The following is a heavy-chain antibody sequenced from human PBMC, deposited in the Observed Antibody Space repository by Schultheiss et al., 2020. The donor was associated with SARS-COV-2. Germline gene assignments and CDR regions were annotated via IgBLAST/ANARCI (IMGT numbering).Heavy chain of an antibody. CDR2: ISYDGSNK. CDR3: AKDVPDIVGDDYFDY. V-gene: IGHV3-30*01. Sequence: GGSLRLSCAASGFTFSSYAMHWVRQAPGKGLEWVAVISYDGSNKYYADSVKGRFTISRDNSKNTLYLQMNSLRAEDTAVYYCAKDVPDIVGDDYFDYWGQGTLVTVSS. CDR1: GFTFSSYA. J-gene: IGHJ4*02. D-gene: IGHD1-26*01.